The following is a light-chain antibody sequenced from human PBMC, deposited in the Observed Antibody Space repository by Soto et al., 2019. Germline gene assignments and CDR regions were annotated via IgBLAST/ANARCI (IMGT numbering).Light chain of an antibody. V-gene: IGLV2-11*01. CDR3: CSYAGSYTHV. Sequence: QSALTHPRSVSGSPGQSFTFACTGTSSDVGAYIYVSWYQQHPGKAPKLIIYDVIKRPSGVPDRFSGSKSGNTASLTISGLQAEGEADYYCCSYAGSYTHVFGTGTKVTVL. CDR2: DVI. CDR1: SSDVGAYIY. J-gene: IGLJ1*01.